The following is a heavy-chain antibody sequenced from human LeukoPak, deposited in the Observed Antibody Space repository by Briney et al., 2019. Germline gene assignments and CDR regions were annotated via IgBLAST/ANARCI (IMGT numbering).Heavy chain of an antibody. Sequence: GGSLRLSCAASGFTFSDYYMSWIRQAPGKGLEWVSYISSSSSYTNHADSVKGRFTISRDDAKNSLYLQMNSLRAEDTAVNYCAREATGDYFDYWGQGTLVTVSS. CDR2: ISSSSSYT. J-gene: IGHJ4*02. CDR1: GFTFSDYY. V-gene: IGHV3-11*05. D-gene: IGHD5-12*01. CDR3: AREATGDYFDY.